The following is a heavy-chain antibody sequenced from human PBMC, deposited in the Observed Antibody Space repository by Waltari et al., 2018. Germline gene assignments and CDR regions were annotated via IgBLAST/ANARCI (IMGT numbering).Heavy chain of an antibody. CDR1: GFTVSSTY. CDR3: ARDPFPGWGGDTYYYYYGMDV. CDR2: IYRGVRT. D-gene: IGHD3-16*01. Sequence: EVQLVESGGGLVQPGGSLRLSCAAAGFTVSSTYMSWVRQAPGKGVEWVSFIYRGVRTYHADSVTGRFPISRDNSNNTLYLQMNSLRPEDTAVYYCARDPFPGWGGDTYYYYYGMDVWGQGTTVTVSS. V-gene: IGHV3-66*02. J-gene: IGHJ6*02.